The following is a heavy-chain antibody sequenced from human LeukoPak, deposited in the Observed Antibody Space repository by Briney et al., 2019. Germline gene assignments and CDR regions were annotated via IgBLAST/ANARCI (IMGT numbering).Heavy chain of an antibody. CDR2: MYNSGST. J-gene: IGHJ4*02. Sequence: SETLSLTCTVSGGSISGSYWSWIRQPPGKGLEWIAYMYNSGSTNYNPSLKSRVTISIDTSKNQFSLKLSSLTAADTAIYDCARGIESYGDYGYWGQGILVTVSS. CDR1: GGSISGSY. V-gene: IGHV4-59*01. D-gene: IGHD4-17*01. CDR3: ARGIESYGDYGY.